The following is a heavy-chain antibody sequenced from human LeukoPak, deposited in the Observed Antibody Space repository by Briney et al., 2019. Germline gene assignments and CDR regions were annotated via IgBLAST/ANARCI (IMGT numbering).Heavy chain of an antibody. CDR2: IYSGGST. CDR1: GFTVSSNY. Sequence: GGSLRLSCAASGFTVSSNYMSWVRQAPGKGLEWVSVIYSGGSTYYADSVKGRFTISRDNSKNTLYLQMNSLRAEDTAVYYCARVYKWQVLTFYYYYMDVWGKGTTVTVSS. CDR3: ARVYKWQVLTFYYYYMDV. V-gene: IGHV3-53*01. D-gene: IGHD6-19*01. J-gene: IGHJ6*03.